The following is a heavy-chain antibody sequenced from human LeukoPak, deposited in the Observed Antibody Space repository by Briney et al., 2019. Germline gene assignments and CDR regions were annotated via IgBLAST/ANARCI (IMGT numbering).Heavy chain of an antibody. V-gene: IGHV3-64D*06. J-gene: IGHJ4*02. Sequence: PGGSLRLSCSASGFTFSTYAMHWVRQAPGKGLKFVSALSSNGGSTYYADSVKGRFTISRDNSKNTLYLQMSSLRVEDTAVYYCVAHSNYYGSGSYPVWGQGTLVTVSS. CDR2: LSSNGGST. D-gene: IGHD3-10*01. CDR3: VAHSNYYGSGSYPV. CDR1: GFTFSTYA.